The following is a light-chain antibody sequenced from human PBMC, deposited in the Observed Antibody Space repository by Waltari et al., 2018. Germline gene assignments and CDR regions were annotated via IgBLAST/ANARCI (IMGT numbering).Light chain of an antibody. Sequence: EIVLTQSPGTLSLSPGESATLSCRASQSIGRYLGWYQQKPGQAPRLLIYGASSRAAGSPDRFSGSGAGTDFSRTSSRLEPEDVAVYYCQNHERLPAVFGQGTKVEIK. CDR3: QNHERLPAV. V-gene: IGKV3-20*01. CDR2: GAS. CDR1: QSIGRY. J-gene: IGKJ1*01.